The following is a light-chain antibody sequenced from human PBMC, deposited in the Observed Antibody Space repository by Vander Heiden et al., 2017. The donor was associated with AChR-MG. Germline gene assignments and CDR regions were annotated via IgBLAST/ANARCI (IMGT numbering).Light chain of an antibody. V-gene: IGLV2-14*03. CDR3: SSCKSSSALVI. CDR2: DVS. CDR1: SRDVGGYDN. Sequence: QSALTQPASVSGSPGQSITISCAGTSRDVGGYDNVSWYQQHPGKAPKLIIYDVSNRPSGVSNRFSGSKSGNTASLTISGLQAEDEADYYCSSCKSSSALVILGGGTKLTVL. J-gene: IGLJ2*01.